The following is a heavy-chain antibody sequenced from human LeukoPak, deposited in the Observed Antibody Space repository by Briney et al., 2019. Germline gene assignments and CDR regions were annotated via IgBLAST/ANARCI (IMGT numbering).Heavy chain of an antibody. J-gene: IGHJ4*02. D-gene: IGHD3-3*01. CDR2: IYHSGST. V-gene: IGHV4-38-2*02. CDR3: ARDSIYYDFWSGHYRSYFDY. CDR1: GYSISSGYY. Sequence: SETLSLTCTVSGYSISSGYYWGWIRQPPGKGLEWIGSIYHSGSTYYNPSLKSRVTISVDTSKNQFSLKLSSVTAADTAVYYCARDSIYYDFWSGHYRSYFDYWGQGTLVTVSS.